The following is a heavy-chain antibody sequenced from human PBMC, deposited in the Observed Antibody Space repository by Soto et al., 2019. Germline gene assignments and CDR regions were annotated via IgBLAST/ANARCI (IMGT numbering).Heavy chain of an antibody. D-gene: IGHD2-21*01. CDR1: WFSLSTSGVG. CDR3: EHSQMVFRGDPVVWFDR. J-gene: IGHJ5*02. CDR2: IYWDDDK. V-gene: IGHV2-5*02. Sequence: QITLKESGPTLVKPTQTLTLTCTFSWFSLSTSGVGVGWIRQPPGKALEWLALIYWDDDKRYSPSLKSRLTITKDTSKNQVFLTMTNMDPVDTATYYCEHSQMVFRGDPVVWFDRWCERNLVSVSS.